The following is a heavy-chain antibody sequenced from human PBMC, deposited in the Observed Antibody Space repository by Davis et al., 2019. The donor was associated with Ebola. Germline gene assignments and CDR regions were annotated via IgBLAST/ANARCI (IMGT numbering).Heavy chain of an antibody. V-gene: IGHV3-13*01. CDR3: ARDGPVGAILYRMDV. CDR2: IDTAGST. CDR1: GFTFSSYD. Sequence: GESLKISCVASGFTFSSYDMHWVRQTTGKGLEWLSSIDTAGSTFYQGSVKGRFPISRENAKNSLYFQMNSLRAGDPAVYYCARDGPVGAILYRMDVWGQGTTVTVSS. D-gene: IGHD1-26*01. J-gene: IGHJ6*02.